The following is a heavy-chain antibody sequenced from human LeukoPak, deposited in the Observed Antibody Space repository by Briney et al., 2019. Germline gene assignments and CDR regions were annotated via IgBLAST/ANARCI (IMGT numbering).Heavy chain of an antibody. CDR2: IYTSGST. CDR3: ARARWGSGSYSALDY. V-gene: IGHV4-4*07. D-gene: IGHD1-26*01. CDR1: GGSISSYY. Sequence: SETLSLTCTVSGGSISSYYWSWLRQPAGKGLEWIGRIYTSGSTNYNPSLKSRVTISVDTSKNQFSLKLSSVTAADTAVYYCARARWGSGSYSALDYWGQGTLVTVSS. J-gene: IGHJ4*02.